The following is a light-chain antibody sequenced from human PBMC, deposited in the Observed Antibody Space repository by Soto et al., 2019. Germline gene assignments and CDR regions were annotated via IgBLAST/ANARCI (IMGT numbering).Light chain of an antibody. V-gene: IGLV2-14*03. CDR1: SRDVGGYDF. CDR2: DVS. J-gene: IGLJ1*01. CDR3: SSYTSISTYV. Sequence: QSVLTQPASVSGSPGQSIVISCTGTSRDVGGYDFVSWYQHHPGKAPRLMIYDVSHRPSGVSDRFSASKSGNTASLTISGLLAEDEADYYCSSYTSISTYVFGTGTKVTVL.